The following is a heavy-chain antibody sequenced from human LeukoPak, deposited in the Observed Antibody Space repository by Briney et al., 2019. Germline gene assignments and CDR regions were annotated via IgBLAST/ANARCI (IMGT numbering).Heavy chain of an antibody. CDR2: ISYDGSNK. D-gene: IGHD6-19*01. Sequence: PGSSLRLSCAASGFTFSSYAMHWVRQAPGKGLEWVAVISYDGSNKYYADSVKGRFTISRDNSKNTLYLQMNSLRAEDTAVYYCARDAARGWSRDYYYYGMDVWGKGTTVTVSS. J-gene: IGHJ6*04. CDR3: ARDAARGWSRDYYYYGMDV. V-gene: IGHV3-30*04. CDR1: GFTFSSYA.